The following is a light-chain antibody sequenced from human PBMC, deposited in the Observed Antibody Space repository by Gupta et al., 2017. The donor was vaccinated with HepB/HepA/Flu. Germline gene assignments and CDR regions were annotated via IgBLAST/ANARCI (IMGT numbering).Light chain of an antibody. CDR2: PGI. J-gene: IGKJ1*01. V-gene: IGKV1-39*01. Sequence: DIQMTQSPSSLSASAGDRVTIPCRASEDHKRYVHWYHQIPGKAPKLLIYPGIMLQSGVPSRFSGSGSGTYFTLTISGLQPEDVGTYYCQQTRYGPRTFGQGT. CDR3: QQTRYGPRT. CDR1: EDHKRY.